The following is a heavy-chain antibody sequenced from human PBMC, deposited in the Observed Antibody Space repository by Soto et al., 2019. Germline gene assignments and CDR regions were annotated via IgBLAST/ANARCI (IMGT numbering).Heavy chain of an antibody. V-gene: IGHV3-23*01. CDR3: ANRPRYYNMDV. Sequence: EVQLLESGGGLVQPGGSLRLSCAASGFMFNTYAMTWVRQAPGKGLEWVATISNTGGGTYYADSGKGRFTISRDNSNNRLYLQMYSLRAEDTAVYFCANRPRYYNMDVWGQGTTVTVSS. CDR2: ISNTGGGT. J-gene: IGHJ6*02. CDR1: GFMFNTYA.